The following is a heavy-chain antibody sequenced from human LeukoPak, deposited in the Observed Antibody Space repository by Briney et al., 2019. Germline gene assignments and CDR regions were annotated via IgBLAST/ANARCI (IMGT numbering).Heavy chain of an antibody. J-gene: IGHJ4*02. Sequence: SETLSLTCTVSGGSISSYYWSWIRQPPGKGLEWIGYFYYSGSTNYNPSLKSRVTISVDTSKNQFSLKLSSVTAADTAVYYRARGGDYDILTGFNYWGQGTLVTVSS. CDR2: FYYSGST. CDR3: ARGGDYDILTGFNY. D-gene: IGHD3-9*01. CDR1: GGSISSYY. V-gene: IGHV4-59*01.